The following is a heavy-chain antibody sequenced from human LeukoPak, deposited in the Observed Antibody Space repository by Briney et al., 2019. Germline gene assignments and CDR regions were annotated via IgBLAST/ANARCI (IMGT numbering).Heavy chain of an antibody. J-gene: IGHJ4*02. CDR3: ARDALSGSYDY. V-gene: IGHV3-66*02. CDR1: GFAVSSNY. D-gene: IGHD1-26*01. Sequence: GGSLRLSCAASGFAVSSNYMSWVRQAPGKGLEWVSVICSGGSTYYADSVKGRFTISRDNSKNTLYLQMNSLRAEDTAVYYCARDALSGSYDYWGQGTLVTVSS. CDR2: ICSGGST.